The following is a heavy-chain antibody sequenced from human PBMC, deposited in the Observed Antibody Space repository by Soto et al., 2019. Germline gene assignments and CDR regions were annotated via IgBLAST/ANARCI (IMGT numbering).Heavy chain of an antibody. CDR1: GFTFSSQW. CDR3: ASWRGGYTYGLDH. J-gene: IGHJ4*02. D-gene: IGHD5-18*01. V-gene: IGHV3-74*01. CDR2: INNDGTST. Sequence: WGSLRLSCAASGFTFSSQWLHWVRQAPGKGLVWISRINNDGTSTNYADSVKGRFTVSRDNAKKTMSLQMNSLRAEDTAVYYCASWRGGYTYGLDHWGQGTPVTVSS.